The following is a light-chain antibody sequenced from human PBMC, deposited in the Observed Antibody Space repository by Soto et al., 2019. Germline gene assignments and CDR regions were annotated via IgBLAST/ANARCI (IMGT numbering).Light chain of an antibody. J-gene: IGKJ5*01. V-gene: IGKV3-11*01. Sequence: EIMMTQSPATLSVSPGARAALSCRASQSVSSNFAWFQQKPGQAPRLLIYDASDRATGIPARFSGSGSGTDFTLTISSLEPEDFAVYYCQQRSNWPITFGQGTRLEIK. CDR1: QSVSSN. CDR2: DAS. CDR3: QQRSNWPIT.